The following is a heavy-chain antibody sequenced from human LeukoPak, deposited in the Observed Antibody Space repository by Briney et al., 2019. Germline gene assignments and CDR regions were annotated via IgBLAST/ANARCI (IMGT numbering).Heavy chain of an antibody. CDR1: GLSVGRNY. D-gene: IGHD3-22*01. J-gene: IGHJ4*02. CDR3: ARLHYDSSGPHFDY. CDR2: MYSGGSGGST. V-gene: IGHV3-53*01. Sequence: GGSLRLSCAASGLSVGRNYMSWVRQAPGKGLEWVSVMYSGGSGGSTYYADSVKGRFTISRDNSKNTLYLQVNSLRVEDTAVYYCARLHYDSSGPHFDYWGQGTLVTVSS.